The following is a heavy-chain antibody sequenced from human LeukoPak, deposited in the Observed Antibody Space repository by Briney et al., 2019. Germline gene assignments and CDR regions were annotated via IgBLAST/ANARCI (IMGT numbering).Heavy chain of an antibody. CDR1: GFTFSSYE. CDR3: VLTMVRGVMKFDP. Sequence: GGSLRLSCAASGFTFSSYEMNWVRQAPGKGLEWVSYISSSGSTIYYADSVKGRFTISRDNAKNSLYLQMNSLRAEDTAVYYCVLTMVRGVMKFDPWGQGTLVTVSS. V-gene: IGHV3-48*03. CDR2: ISSSGSTI. D-gene: IGHD3-10*01. J-gene: IGHJ5*02.